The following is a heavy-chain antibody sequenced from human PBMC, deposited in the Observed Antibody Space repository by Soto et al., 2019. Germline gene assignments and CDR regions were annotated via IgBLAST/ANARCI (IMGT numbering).Heavy chain of an antibody. V-gene: IGHV3-74*01. D-gene: IGHD1-1*01. Sequence: GGSLRLSCAGSGFTFTDYAVHWFRQTPGKGLVWVSRIDGAGTIATYADSVKGRFTIARDSAKKTVYLHMNTLSAEDTAVYYCARGYSDNSGIGTWGQGTLVTVSS. J-gene: IGHJ5*02. CDR2: IDGAGTIA. CDR1: GFTFTDYA. CDR3: ARGYSDNSGIGT.